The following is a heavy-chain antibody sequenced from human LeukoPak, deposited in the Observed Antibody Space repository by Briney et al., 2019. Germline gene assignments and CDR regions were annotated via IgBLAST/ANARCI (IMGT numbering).Heavy chain of an antibody. J-gene: IGHJ4*02. CDR3: TRDKDWSYDY. V-gene: IGHV3-49*04. CDR2: IRRKVYGGTT. CDR1: GFTFGDHG. D-gene: IGHD3/OR15-3a*01. Sequence: PGGSLRLSCTASGFTFGDHGMGWVRQAPEKGLGWVGFIRRKVYGGTTEYAASVRGRFSISRDDSKSIAYLEMNSLKTEDTAVYYCTRDKDWSYDYWGQGTLVTVSS.